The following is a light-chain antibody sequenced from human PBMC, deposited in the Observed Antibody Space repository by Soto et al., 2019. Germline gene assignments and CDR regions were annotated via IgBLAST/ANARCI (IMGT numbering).Light chain of an antibody. CDR1: QSISSN. J-gene: IGKJ5*01. V-gene: IGKV3-15*01. CDR3: QHYNNWST. CDR2: GAS. Sequence: EIVMTQSPASLSVSPGERATLSCRASQSISSNLAWYQQKPGQAPRLLISGASTRATGIPARFSGSGSGTEFTLTISSLQSEDLAVYYCQHYNNWSTFGQGTRWRLN.